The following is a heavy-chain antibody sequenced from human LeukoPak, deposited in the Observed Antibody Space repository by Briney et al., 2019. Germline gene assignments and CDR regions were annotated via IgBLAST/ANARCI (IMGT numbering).Heavy chain of an antibody. CDR1: GGSISSGGYS. D-gene: IGHD2-21*02. J-gene: IGHJ3*02. CDR2: IYHSGST. V-gene: IGHV4-30-2*01. Sequence: SETLSLTCAVSGGSISSGGYSWSWIRQPPGKGLEWIGYIYHSGSTYYNPSLKSRVTISVDRSKNQFSLKLSSVTAADTAVYYCARDSSYCGGDCDSAFDIWGQGTMVTVSP. CDR3: ARDSSYCGGDCDSAFDI.